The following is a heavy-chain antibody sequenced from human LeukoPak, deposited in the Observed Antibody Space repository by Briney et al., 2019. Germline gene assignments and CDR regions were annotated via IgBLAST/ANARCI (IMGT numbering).Heavy chain of an antibody. CDR2: IYYSGST. V-gene: IGHV4-59*01. CDR1: GGSISSYY. J-gene: IGHJ2*01. CDR3: AKSPDFDL. Sequence: SETLSLTCTVSGGSISSYYWSWIRHPPGEGLEWIGYIYYSGSTNYNPSLKSRVTISVDTSKNQFSLKLSSVTAADTAVYYCAKSPDFDLWGRGTLVTVSS.